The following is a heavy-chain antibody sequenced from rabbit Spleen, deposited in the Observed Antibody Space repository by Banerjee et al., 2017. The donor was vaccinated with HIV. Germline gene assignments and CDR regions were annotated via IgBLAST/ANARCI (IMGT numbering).Heavy chain of an antibody. CDR3: VRDQAGYAGYGPWYFNL. V-gene: IGHV1S47*01. J-gene: IGHJ4*01. CDR1: GFDFSSYG. CDR2: IDPIFGST. D-gene: IGHD7-1*01. Sequence: QEQLVETGGGLVQPGGSLTLSCKASGFDFSSYGVSWVRQAPGKGLEWIGYIDPIFGSTYYASWVNGRFTISRHNAQNTLYLQLNSLTAADTATYFCVRDQAGYAGYGPWYFNLWGPGTLVTVS.